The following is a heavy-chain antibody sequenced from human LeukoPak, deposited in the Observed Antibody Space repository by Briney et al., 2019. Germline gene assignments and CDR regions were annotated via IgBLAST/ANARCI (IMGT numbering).Heavy chain of an antibody. CDR2: ISSSSSYI. V-gene: IGHV3-21*01. CDR1: GFTFSSYT. Sequence: PGGSLRLSCAASGFTFSSYTMSWVRQAPGKGLEWVSSISSSSSYIYYADSVKGRFTISRDNAKNSLYLQMNSLRAEDTAVYYCARAVPGYYDSSGYKSSRSAFDIWGQGTMVTVSS. D-gene: IGHD3-22*01. J-gene: IGHJ3*02. CDR3: ARAVPGYYDSSGYKSSRSAFDI.